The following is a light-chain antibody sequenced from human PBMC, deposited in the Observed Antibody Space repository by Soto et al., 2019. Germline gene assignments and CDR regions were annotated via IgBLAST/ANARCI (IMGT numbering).Light chain of an antibody. CDR1: QSVSSN. CDR3: QQSNNWPRT. Sequence: IVMTQSPATLSVSPGERATVSCRASQSVSSNLVWYQQKPGQAPRLLIFGASTRATGIPARFSGSGSGTDFTLTISSLQSEDFAVYYCQQSNNWPRTFGQGTKLEIK. CDR2: GAS. V-gene: IGKV3-15*01. J-gene: IGKJ1*01.